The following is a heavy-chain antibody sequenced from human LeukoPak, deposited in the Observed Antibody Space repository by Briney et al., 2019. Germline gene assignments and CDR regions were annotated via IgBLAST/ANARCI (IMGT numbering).Heavy chain of an antibody. CDR2: IYSGGST. J-gene: IGHJ4*02. Sequence: GGSLRLSCAASGFTFSRYDLSWVRQAPGKGLEWVSVIYSGGSTYYADSVKGRFTISRDNSKNTLYLQMNSLRAEDTAVYYCARGSVGELLDYWGQGTLVTVSS. V-gene: IGHV3-53*01. D-gene: IGHD1-26*01. CDR1: GFTFSRYD. CDR3: ARGSVGELLDY.